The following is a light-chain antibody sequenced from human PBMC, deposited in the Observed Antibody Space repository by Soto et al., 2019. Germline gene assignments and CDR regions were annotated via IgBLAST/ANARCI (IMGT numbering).Light chain of an antibody. CDR1: QTIGKY. Sequence: DIQMTQSPSSLSASVGDRVTITCRASQTIGKYLNWYQQKPGEAPKLLIYTTSTLQSGVPSRFSGSGSGSGTDFILTISSLQPEDFATYYCQQSYSTPLTFGGGTKVEIK. J-gene: IGKJ4*01. V-gene: IGKV1-39*01. CDR3: QQSYSTPLT. CDR2: TTS.